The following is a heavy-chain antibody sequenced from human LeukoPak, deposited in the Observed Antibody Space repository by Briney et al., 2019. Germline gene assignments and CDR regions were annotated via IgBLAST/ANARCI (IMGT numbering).Heavy chain of an antibody. CDR1: GFTFSSYG. D-gene: IGHD6-13*01. Sequence: GGSLRLSCAASGFTFSSYGMHWVRQAPGKGLEWVAVISYDGSNKYYADSVKGRFTISRDNSKNTLYLQMNSLRAEDTAVYYCATRLPGIQPYWGQGTLVTVSS. V-gene: IGHV3-30*03. J-gene: IGHJ4*02. CDR3: ATRLPGIQPY. CDR2: ISYDGSNK.